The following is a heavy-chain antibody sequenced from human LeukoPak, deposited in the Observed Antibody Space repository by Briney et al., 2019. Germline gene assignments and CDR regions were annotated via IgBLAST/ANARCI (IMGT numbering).Heavy chain of an antibody. Sequence: SETLSLTCTVSGGSISSYYWSWIRQPPGKELEWIGYIYYSGSTNYNPSLKSRVAISVDTSKNQFSLKLSSVTAADTAVYYCARVKTAGMDVWGQGTTVTVSS. D-gene: IGHD5-18*01. CDR1: GGSISSYY. V-gene: IGHV4-59*01. J-gene: IGHJ6*02. CDR2: IYYSGST. CDR3: ARVKTAGMDV.